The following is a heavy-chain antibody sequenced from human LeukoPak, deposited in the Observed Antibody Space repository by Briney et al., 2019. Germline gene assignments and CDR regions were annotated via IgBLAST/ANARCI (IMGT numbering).Heavy chain of an antibody. CDR2: IKQDGSEK. D-gene: IGHD6-19*01. CDR1: GFTFSSYW. CDR3: ARDLWYSSGWYHYYYYYMHV. J-gene: IGHJ6*03. Sequence: GGSLRLSCAASGFTFSSYWMSWVRQAPGKGLEWVANIKQDGSEKYYVDSVKGRFTISRDNAKNSLYLQMNSLRAEDTAVYYCARDLWYSSGWYHYYYYYMHVWGKGTTVTVSS. V-gene: IGHV3-7*01.